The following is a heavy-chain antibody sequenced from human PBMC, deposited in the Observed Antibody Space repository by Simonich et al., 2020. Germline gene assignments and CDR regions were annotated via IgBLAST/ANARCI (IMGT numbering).Heavy chain of an antibody. CDR2: ISYNGRNK. CDR1: GLTFSSYA. J-gene: IGHJ4*02. V-gene: IGHV3-30*07. D-gene: IGHD6-6*01. Sequence: GGGVVKPGRSLRLSCAAFGLTFSSYAMHWVRQVPGKGLEWLAVISYNGRNKYNADSVKGPFTISRDNSKNTRYLQMNSLRAEDTAVYYCARDLGSSYYFDYWGQGTLVTVSS. CDR3: ARDLGSSYYFDY.